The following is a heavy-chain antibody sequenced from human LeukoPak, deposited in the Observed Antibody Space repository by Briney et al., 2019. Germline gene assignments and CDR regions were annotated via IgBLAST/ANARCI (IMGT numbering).Heavy chain of an antibody. D-gene: IGHD3-9*01. CDR2: IYHSGST. CDR3: ARGRHYDILTGHDYYFDY. CDR1: GYSISSGYY. V-gene: IGHV4-38-2*01. Sequence: SETLSLXCAVSGYSISSGYYWGWIRQPPGKGLEWIGSIYHSGSTYYNPSLRSRVTISVDTSKNQFSLKLSSVTAADTAVYYCARGRHYDILTGHDYYFDYWGQGTLVTVSS. J-gene: IGHJ4*02.